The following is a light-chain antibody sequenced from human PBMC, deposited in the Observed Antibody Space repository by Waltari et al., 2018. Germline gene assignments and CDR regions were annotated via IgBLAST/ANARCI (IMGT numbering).Light chain of an antibody. J-gene: IGLJ3*02. CDR2: RNN. V-gene: IGLV1-47*01. CDR1: SSNIGSKY. CDR3: AAWDDSLSGWV. Sequence: QSVLTQPPTASGTPGQRVTISCSGSSSNIGSKYVYWYQQLPGTAPKLLIYRNNQRPSGVPDRFSGSKSGTSASLAISGLRSEDEADYYWAAWDDSLSGWVFGGGTKLTVL.